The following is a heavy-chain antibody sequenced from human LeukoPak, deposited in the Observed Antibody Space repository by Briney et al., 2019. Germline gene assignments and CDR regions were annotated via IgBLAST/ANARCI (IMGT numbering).Heavy chain of an antibody. Sequence: GGSLRLSCTASGFTFSSYAMSWVRQAPGKGLKWVSYISSSSSYIYYADSVKGRFTISRDNVKNSLYLQMNSLRADDTAVYYCARGRDGYNFDYWGQGTLVTVSS. CDR1: GFTFSSYA. CDR2: ISSSSSYI. CDR3: ARGRDGYNFDY. V-gene: IGHV3-21*05. D-gene: IGHD5-24*01. J-gene: IGHJ4*02.